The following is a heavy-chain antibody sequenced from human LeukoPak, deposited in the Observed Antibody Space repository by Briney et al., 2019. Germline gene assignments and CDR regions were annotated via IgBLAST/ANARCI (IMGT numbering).Heavy chain of an antibody. J-gene: IGHJ4*02. Sequence: SETLSLTCAVYGGSFSGCYWSWIRQPPGKGLEWIGEINHSGSTNYNPSLKSRVTISVDTSKNQFSLKLSSVTAADTAVYYCAREDPARSKSFDYWGQGTLVTVSS. V-gene: IGHV4-34*01. CDR1: GGSFSGCY. CDR3: AREDPARSKSFDY. D-gene: IGHD6-6*01. CDR2: INHSGST.